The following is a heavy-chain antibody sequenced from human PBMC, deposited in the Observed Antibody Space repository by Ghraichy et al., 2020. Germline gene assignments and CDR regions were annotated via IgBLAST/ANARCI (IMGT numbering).Heavy chain of an antibody. V-gene: IGHV4-39*01. CDR2: IFYTGST. Sequence: SETLSLTCTVSSGSISSSSYFLAWIRQPPGRGLEWIGSIFYTGSTYYNPSLKSRVTISVDTSKNQFSLKLSSVTAADTAVYYCARHLHLLQLVDPLYYFHYWGQGTLVTVSS. J-gene: IGHJ4*02. D-gene: IGHD1-1*01. CDR3: ARHLHLLQLVDPLYYFHY. CDR1: SGSISSSSYF.